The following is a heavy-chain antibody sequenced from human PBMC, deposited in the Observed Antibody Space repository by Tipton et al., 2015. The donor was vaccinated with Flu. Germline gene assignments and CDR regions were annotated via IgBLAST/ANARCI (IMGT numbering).Heavy chain of an antibody. CDR3: ARSSYSSSWFFDY. J-gene: IGHJ4*02. CDR2: IKQDGSEK. CDR1: GFSFSSYW. D-gene: IGHD6-13*01. V-gene: IGHV3-7*01. Sequence: GSLRLSCAASGFSFSSYWMNWVRQAPGKGLEWVAKIKQDGSEKCYVDSVKGRFTISRDNAKNSLYLQMNSLRAEDTAVYFCARSSYSSSWFFDYWGQGTLVTVSS.